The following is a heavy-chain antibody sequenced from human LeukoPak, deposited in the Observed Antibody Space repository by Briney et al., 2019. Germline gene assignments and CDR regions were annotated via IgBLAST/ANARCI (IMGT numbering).Heavy chain of an antibody. Sequence: SQTLSLTCAISGDSVSSNGAAWTWIRQSPSRGLEWLGRTYYRSKWYNDYEVSVQSRITFNPDTSKNQFSLQLNSVTPEDTAVYYCARGRVTTIANYYYYIDVWGKGTTVTVSS. V-gene: IGHV6-1*01. CDR1: GDSVSSNGAA. D-gene: IGHD4-17*01. CDR2: TYYRSKWYN. J-gene: IGHJ6*03. CDR3: ARGRVTTIANYYYYIDV.